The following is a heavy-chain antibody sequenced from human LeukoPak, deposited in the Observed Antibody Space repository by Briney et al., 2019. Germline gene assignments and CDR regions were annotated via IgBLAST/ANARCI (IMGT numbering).Heavy chain of an antibody. CDR1: GFTFSSYE. CDR2: ISRSATTI. J-gene: IGHJ4*02. CDR3: ARDTLGEGEDANYAVYYFDY. D-gene: IGHD4/OR15-4a*01. V-gene: IGHV3-48*03. Sequence: AGGSLRLSCAASGFTFSSYEMNWVRQAPGKGLEWVSSISRSATTIYYADSVKGRFTISRDNAKNSLYLQMNSLRADDTAVYYCARDTLGEGEDANYAVYYFDYWGQGTVVTVSS.